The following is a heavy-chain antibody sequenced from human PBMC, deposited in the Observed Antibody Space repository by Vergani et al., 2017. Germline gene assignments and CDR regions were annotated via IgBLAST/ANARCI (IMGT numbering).Heavy chain of an antibody. CDR3: ARSQGDYWYFDL. V-gene: IGHV4-38-2*01. J-gene: IGHJ2*01. CDR2: IHNRGKT. D-gene: IGHD2-21*01. CDR1: GYSIGSGFY. Sequence: QVRLEESGPGLVKPSETLSLTCSVSGYSIGSGFYWAWIRQSPGEGLQWLTSIHNRGKTYHNPSLKSRVSVSLDTSKNRVSLNLTSVTATDTAVYYCARSQGDYWYFDLWVPGSLVTVSS.